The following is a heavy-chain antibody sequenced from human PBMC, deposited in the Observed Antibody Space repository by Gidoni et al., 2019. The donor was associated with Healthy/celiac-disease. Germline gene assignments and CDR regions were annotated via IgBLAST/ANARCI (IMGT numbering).Heavy chain of an antibody. J-gene: IGHJ6*03. CDR2: INHSGST. V-gene: IGHV4-34*01. CDR3: ARGVYGDYVGYYYYYYMDV. Sequence: QVQLQQWGAGLLKPSETLSLPCAVYGGSFRGYYWSWIRQPPGKGLEWIGEINHSGSTNYNPSLKSRVTISVDTSNNQFSLKLSSVTAADTAVYYCARGVYGDYVGYYYYYYMDVWGKGTTVTVSS. D-gene: IGHD4-17*01. CDR1: GGSFRGYY.